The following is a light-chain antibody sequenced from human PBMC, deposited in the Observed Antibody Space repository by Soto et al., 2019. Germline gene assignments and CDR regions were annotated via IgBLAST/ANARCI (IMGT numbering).Light chain of an antibody. CDR2: GAS. CDR3: QQYISSPLT. CDR1: RSVTNNY. Sequence: EIVLTQSPGTLSLSPGERATLSCRASRSVTNNYLAWYQQKPGQAPRLVIYGASNRATGIPDRFSASGSGKDFTLTISRLEPEDFAVYYCQQYISSPLTFGQGTKVEIK. V-gene: IGKV3-20*01. J-gene: IGKJ1*01.